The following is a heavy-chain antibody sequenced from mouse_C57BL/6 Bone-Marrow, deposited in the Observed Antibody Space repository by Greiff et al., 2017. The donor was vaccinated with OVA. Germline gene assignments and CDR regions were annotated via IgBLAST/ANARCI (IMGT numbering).Heavy chain of an antibody. D-gene: IGHD2-1*01. J-gene: IGHJ4*01. Sequence: DVQLVESEGGLVQPGSSMKLSCTASGFTFSDYYMAWVRQVPEKGLEWVANINYDGSSTYYLDSLKSRFIISRDNAKNILYLQMSSLKSEDTATYYCARNYGNYDYAMDYWGQGTSVTVSS. CDR2: INYDGSST. CDR1: GFTFSDYY. CDR3: ARNYGNYDYAMDY. V-gene: IGHV5-16*01.